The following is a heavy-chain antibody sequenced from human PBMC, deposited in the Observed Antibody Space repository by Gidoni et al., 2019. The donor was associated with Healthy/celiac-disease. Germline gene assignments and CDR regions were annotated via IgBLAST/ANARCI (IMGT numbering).Heavy chain of an antibody. CDR1: GFTFSSYA. Sequence: QVQLVESGGGVVQPGRSLRLSCAASGFTFSSYAMHWVRQAPGKGLEWVAVISYDGSNKYYADSVKGRFTISRDNSKNTLYLQMNSLRAEDTAVYYCARDREDIVVVPAAMRDYYYYYGMDVWGQGTTVTVSS. CDR2: ISYDGSNK. J-gene: IGHJ6*02. CDR3: ARDREDIVVVPAAMRDYYYYYGMDV. D-gene: IGHD2-2*01. V-gene: IGHV3-30-3*01.